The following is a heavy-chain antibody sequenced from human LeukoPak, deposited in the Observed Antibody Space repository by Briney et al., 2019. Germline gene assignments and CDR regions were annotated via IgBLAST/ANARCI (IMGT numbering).Heavy chain of an antibody. CDR1: GFTFAGYA. J-gene: IGHJ6*02. D-gene: IGHD6-13*01. CDR3: ARPGLAAAGSLYFYYYYYGMDV. Sequence: GGSLRLSCAASGFTFAGYAMNWVRQAPGKGLEWVSGISGRGGSTYYADSVKGRFTISRDNSKNTLYLQMNSLRAEDTAIYYCARPGLAAAGSLYFYYYYYGMDVWGQGTTVTVSS. V-gene: IGHV3-23*01. CDR2: ISGRGGST.